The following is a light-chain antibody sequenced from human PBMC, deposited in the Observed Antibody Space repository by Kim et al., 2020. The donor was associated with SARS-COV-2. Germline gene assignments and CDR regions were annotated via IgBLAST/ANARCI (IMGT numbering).Light chain of an antibody. J-gene: IGLJ1*01. Sequence: SPGQTASSTCSGDKLGHQFASWYQRKAGQSPVLVIYHDTKRPSGIPERFSGSTSGNTVTLTISGTQAMDEADYYCLAWDSTSGGVFGTGTKVTVL. CDR3: LAWDSTSGGV. CDR1: KLGHQF. V-gene: IGLV3-1*01. CDR2: HDT.